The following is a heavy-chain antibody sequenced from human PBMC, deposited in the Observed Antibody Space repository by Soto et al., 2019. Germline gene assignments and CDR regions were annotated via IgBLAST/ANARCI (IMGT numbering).Heavy chain of an antibody. D-gene: IGHD2-15*01. CDR3: ANHAARVASYY. Sequence: RQPPGKGLEWIGSGYYSGSTYYNPSLKSRVTISVDTSKNQFSLKLSSVTAADTAVYYCANHAARVASYYWGQGNVVPVSS. CDR2: GYYSGST. J-gene: IGHJ4*02. V-gene: IGHV4-39*01.